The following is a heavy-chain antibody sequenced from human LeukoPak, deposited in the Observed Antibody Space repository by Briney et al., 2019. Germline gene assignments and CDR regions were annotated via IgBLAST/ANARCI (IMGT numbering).Heavy chain of an antibody. CDR3: ARGEYYYMDV. CDR2: ISSNGGST. Sequence: GGSLRLSCAASGFTFSSYAMHWVRQAPGKGLEYVSAISSNGGSTYYANSVKGRFIISRDNSKNTPYLQMGSLRAEGMAVYYCARGEYYYMDVWGKGATVTVSS. CDR1: GFTFSSYA. J-gene: IGHJ6*03. V-gene: IGHV3-64*01.